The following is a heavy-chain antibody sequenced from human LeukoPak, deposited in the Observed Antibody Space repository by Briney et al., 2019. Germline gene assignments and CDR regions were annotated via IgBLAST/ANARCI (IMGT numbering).Heavy chain of an antibody. Sequence: ASVKVSCKASGYTFTSYDINWVRQATGQRLEWMGWMNPNSGNTGYAQKFQGRVTITRNTSISTAYMELSSLRSEDTAVYYCARGGGRLRGITYNWFDPWGQGTLVTVSS. V-gene: IGHV1-8*01. J-gene: IGHJ5*02. CDR3: ARGGGRLRGITYNWFDP. D-gene: IGHD5-12*01. CDR1: GYTFTSYD. CDR2: MNPNSGNT.